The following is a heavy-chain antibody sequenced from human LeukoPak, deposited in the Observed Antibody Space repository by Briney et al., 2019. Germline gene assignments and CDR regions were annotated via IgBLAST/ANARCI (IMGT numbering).Heavy chain of an antibody. CDR1: GYSFTSYW. Sequence: GESLKISCKGSGYSFTSYWIGWVRQMPVKGLEWMGIIYPGDSDTRYSPSFQGQVTISADKSISTAYLQWSSLKASDTAMYYCARRVNSGSYSGWYFDLWGRGTLVTVSS. CDR3: ARRVNSGSYSGWYFDL. J-gene: IGHJ2*01. D-gene: IGHD1-26*01. CDR2: IYPGDSDT. V-gene: IGHV5-51*01.